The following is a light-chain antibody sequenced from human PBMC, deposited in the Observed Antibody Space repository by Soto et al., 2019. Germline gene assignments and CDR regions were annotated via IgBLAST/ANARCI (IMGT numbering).Light chain of an antibody. J-gene: IGLJ1*01. CDR1: SSDVGAYNF. CDR3: SSYTNINTRACV. Sequence: QSALTQPASVSGSPGQSITISCTGTSSDVGAYNFVSWYQQYPGKAPKVMIYEVNNRPSGVSNRFSGSKSGNTASLTISGLQAEDEAEYYCSSYTNINTRACVFGTGTKLTVL. V-gene: IGLV2-14*01. CDR2: EVN.